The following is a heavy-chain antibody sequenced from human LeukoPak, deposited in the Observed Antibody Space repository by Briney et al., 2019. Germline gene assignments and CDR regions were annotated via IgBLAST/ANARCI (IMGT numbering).Heavy chain of an antibody. CDR3: ARDSSSGWYGEDY. J-gene: IGHJ4*02. CDR1: GFTFDDYG. D-gene: IGHD6-19*01. Sequence: RAGGSLRLSCAASGFTFDDYGMSWVRHAPGKGLEWVSGINWNGGSTGYADSVKGRFTIPRDNAKNSLYLQMNSLRAEDTALYYCARDSSSGWYGEDYWGQGTLVTVSS. CDR2: INWNGGST. V-gene: IGHV3-20*04.